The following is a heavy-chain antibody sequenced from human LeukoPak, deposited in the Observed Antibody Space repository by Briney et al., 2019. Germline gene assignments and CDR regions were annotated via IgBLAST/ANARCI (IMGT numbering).Heavy chain of an antibody. Sequence: GGSLRLSCAASGFTFSSYAMSWVRQAPGKGLEWVSAISGSGGSTYYADSVKGRFTISRDNSKNALYLQMNSLRAEDTAVYYCAKGSSYYGSGSYHYHFDYWGQGTLVTVSS. V-gene: IGHV3-23*01. CDR3: AKGSSYYGSGSYHYHFDY. D-gene: IGHD3-10*01. CDR1: GFTFSSYA. CDR2: ISGSGGST. J-gene: IGHJ4*02.